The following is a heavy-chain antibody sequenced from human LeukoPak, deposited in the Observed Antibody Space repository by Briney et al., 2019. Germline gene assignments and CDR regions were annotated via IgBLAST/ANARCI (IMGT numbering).Heavy chain of an antibody. CDR2: IIPIFGTA. CDR1: GGTFSSYA. Sequence: SVKVSCKASGGTFSSYAISWVRQAPGQGLEWMGGIIPIFGTANYAQKFQGRVTITADESTSTAYMELSSLRSEDTAVYYCARDPPMGYSSGSPHGGHNWFDPWGQGTLVTVSS. CDR3: ARDPPMGYSSGSPHGGHNWFDP. V-gene: IGHV1-69*13. J-gene: IGHJ5*02. D-gene: IGHD3-22*01.